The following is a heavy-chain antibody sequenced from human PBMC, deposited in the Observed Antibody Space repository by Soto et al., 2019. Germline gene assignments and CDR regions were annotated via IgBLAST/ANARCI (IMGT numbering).Heavy chain of an antibody. J-gene: IGHJ6*02. CDR2: VYYTGDT. D-gene: IGHD4-17*01. V-gene: IGHV4-59*08. CDR1: SGPDRSHN. Sequence: QVQLQQSGPRLVKPSETLSLTCTVSSGPDRSHNWGWIRQPPGRGLEWIGYVYYTGDTAYNPSLRGRVTISADTSTNDISLTLSSVTAADTAVYYCGRQGIDYLHGLVDVWGQGTKVSVSS. CDR3: GRQGIDYLHGLVDV.